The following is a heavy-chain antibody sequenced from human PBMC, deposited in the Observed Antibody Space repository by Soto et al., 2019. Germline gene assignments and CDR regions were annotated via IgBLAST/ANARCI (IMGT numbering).Heavy chain of an antibody. D-gene: IGHD6-13*01. CDR1: GFTFSSYW. V-gene: IGHV3-7*01. Sequence: GGSLRLSCAASGFTFSSYWMRWVRQAPGKGLEWVANIKQDGSEKYYVDSVKGRFTISRDSAKNSLYLQMNSLRAEDTAVYYCARDLGKLVWDYYYYYGMDVWGQGTTVTVSS. J-gene: IGHJ6*02. CDR3: ARDLGKLVWDYYYYYGMDV. CDR2: IKQDGSEK.